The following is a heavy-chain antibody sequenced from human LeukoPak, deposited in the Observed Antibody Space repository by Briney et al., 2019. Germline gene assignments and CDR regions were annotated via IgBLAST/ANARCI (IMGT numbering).Heavy chain of an antibody. CDR1: GYTFTSYG. CDR2: ISAYNGNT. V-gene: IGHV1-18*01. Sequence: GESLKISCKASGYTFTSYGISWVRQAPGQGLEWMGWISAYNGNTNYAQKLQGRVTMTTDTSTSTAYMELRSLRSDDTAVYYCATDIVVVPAASPSDYWGQGTLVTVSS. CDR3: ATDIVVVPAASPSDY. J-gene: IGHJ4*02. D-gene: IGHD2-2*01.